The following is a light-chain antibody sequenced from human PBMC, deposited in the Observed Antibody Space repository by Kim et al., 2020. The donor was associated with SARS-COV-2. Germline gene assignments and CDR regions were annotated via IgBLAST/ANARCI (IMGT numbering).Light chain of an antibody. V-gene: IGKV1-5*03. Sequence: DIQMTQSPSTLSTSVGDRVTINCRASQSISSWVAWYQQKPGKAPKLLIYKASTLESGVPSRFIGSGSGTEFTLTISSLQPDDFATYYCQQYSSYWTFGQGTKVDIK. CDR1: QSISSW. CDR2: KAS. J-gene: IGKJ1*01. CDR3: QQYSSYWT.